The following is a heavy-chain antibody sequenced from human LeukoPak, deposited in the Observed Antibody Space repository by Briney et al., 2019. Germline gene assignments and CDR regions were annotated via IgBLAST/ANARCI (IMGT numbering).Heavy chain of an antibody. CDR2: ISGSGGST. D-gene: IGHD6-19*01. V-gene: IGHV3-23*01. J-gene: IGHJ4*02. Sequence: GGSLRLSCAASGFTFSSYAMSWVRQAPGKGLEWVSAISGSGGSTYYADSVKGRFTISRDNSKYTLYLQMNSLRAEDTAVYYCAKTRGPAIAVAGIFDYWGQGTLVTVSS. CDR1: GFTFSSYA. CDR3: AKTRGPAIAVAGIFDY.